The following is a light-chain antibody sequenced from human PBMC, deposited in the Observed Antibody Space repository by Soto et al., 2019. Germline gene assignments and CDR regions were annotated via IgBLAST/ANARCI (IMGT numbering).Light chain of an antibody. CDR2: GAS. CDR3: QQYGSSPRT. V-gene: IGKV3-20*01. Sequence: EIVLTQSPATLSLSPGERATLSCRASQSVSSSYLAWYQQQPGPAPRLLIYGASSRATGIPDRFSGSGSGTDFTLTISRLEPEDFAEYYCQQYGSSPRTFGPGTKVDIK. J-gene: IGKJ3*01. CDR1: QSVSSSY.